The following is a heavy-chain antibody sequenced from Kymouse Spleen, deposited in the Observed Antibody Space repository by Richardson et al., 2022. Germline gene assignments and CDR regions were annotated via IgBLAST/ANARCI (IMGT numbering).Heavy chain of an antibody. Sequence: QVQLVESGGGVVQPGRSLRLSCAASGFTFSSYGMHWVRQAPGKGLEWVAVIWYDGSNKYYADSVKGRFTISRDNSKNTLYLQMNSLRAEDTAVYYCARSVLPAAIYYYYYGMDVWGQGTTVTVSS. J-gene: IGHJ6*02. CDR1: GFTFSSYG. D-gene: IGHD2-2*02. CDR3: ARSVLPAAIYYYYYGMDV. CDR2: IWYDGSNK. V-gene: IGHV3-33*01.